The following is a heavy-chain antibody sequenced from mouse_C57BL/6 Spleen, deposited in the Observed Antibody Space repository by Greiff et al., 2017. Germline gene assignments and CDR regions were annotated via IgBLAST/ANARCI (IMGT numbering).Heavy chain of an antibody. CDR2: IYPGDGDT. CDR3: TRQFPLIRYLDY. V-gene: IGHV1-82*01. J-gene: IGHJ4*01. CDR1: GYAFSSSW. D-gene: IGHD1-1*01. Sequence: VQLQQSGPELVKPGASVKISCKASGYAFSSSWMNWVKQRPGKGLEWIGRIYPGDGDTNYNGKFKGKATLTADKSSSTAYMELRSLTSDDSAVYYCTRQFPLIRYLDYWGQGTSVTVSS.